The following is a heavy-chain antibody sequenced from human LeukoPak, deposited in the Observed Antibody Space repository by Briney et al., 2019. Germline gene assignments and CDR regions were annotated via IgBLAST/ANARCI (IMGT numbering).Heavy chain of an antibody. D-gene: IGHD3-16*02. J-gene: IGHJ4*02. CDR3: TRGGYHAATWSEGDEY. V-gene: IGHV3-49*04. CDR2: IRRKTYGGTT. Sequence: PGVPLTLPCIPSGFTLCDYSMSWVRQAPGKGLEWVGYIRRKTYGGTTECAASVKRRFTLSRDFSKSIASLHMNTLKPEHNPVYCCTRGGYHAATWSEGDEYWGQGTLGTVSS. CDR1: GFTLCDYS.